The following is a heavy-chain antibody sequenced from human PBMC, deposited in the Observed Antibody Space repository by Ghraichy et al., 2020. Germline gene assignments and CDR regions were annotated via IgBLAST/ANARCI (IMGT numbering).Heavy chain of an antibody. J-gene: IGHJ4*02. D-gene: IGHD3-10*01. Sequence: GGSLRLSCAASGFTFDDYAMHWVRQAPGKGLEWVSGISWNSGSIGYADSVKGRFTISRDNAKNSLYLQMNSLRAEDTALYYCAKGRSGSYYNLDYWGQGTLVTVSS. CDR3: AKGRSGSYYNLDY. CDR2: ISWNSGSI. V-gene: IGHV3-9*01. CDR1: GFTFDDYA.